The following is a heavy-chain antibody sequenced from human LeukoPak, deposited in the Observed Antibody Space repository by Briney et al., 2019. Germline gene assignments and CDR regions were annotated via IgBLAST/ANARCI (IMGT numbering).Heavy chain of an antibody. CDR3: ARHSGPFDY. V-gene: IGHV4-34*01. CDR1: GGSFSGYY. J-gene: IGHJ4*02. CDR2: INHSGST. Sequence: PSETLSLTCAVYGGSFSGYYWSWIRQPPGKGLEWIGEINHSGSTNYNPSLKSRVTISVDTSKNQFSLKLSSVTAADTAVYYCARHSGPFDYWGQGTLVTVSS. D-gene: IGHD3-10*01.